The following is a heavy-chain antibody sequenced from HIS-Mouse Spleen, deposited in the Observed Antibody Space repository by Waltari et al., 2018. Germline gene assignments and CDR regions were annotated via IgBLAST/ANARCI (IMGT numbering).Heavy chain of an antibody. CDR2: IYTSGST. D-gene: IGHD3-3*01. J-gene: IGHJ3*02. V-gene: IGHV4-4*07. Sequence: QVQLQESGPGLVKPSETLSLTCTVSGGSLSSYYWHWIRQPAGKGLEGIGRIYTSGSTNYNPSLKSRVTMSVDTSKNQFSLKLSSVTAADTAVYYCARDFHDFWSGYYGGDKKHDAFDIWGQGTMVTVSS. CDR1: GGSLSSYY. CDR3: ARDFHDFWSGYYGGDKKHDAFDI.